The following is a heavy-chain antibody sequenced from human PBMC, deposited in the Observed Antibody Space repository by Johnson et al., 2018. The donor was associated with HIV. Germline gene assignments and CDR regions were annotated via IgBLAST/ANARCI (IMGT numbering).Heavy chain of an antibody. D-gene: IGHD2-2*01. J-gene: IGHJ3*02. Sequence: VQLVESGGGLVQPGGSLRLSCAASGFTVSSNYMSWVRQAPGKGLEWVGSIKQDGSESYYVDSVKGRFTISRDNAKNSLYLQMNSLRAEDTAVYYCARLYCSSTSCYEGGGDAFDIWGQGTMVTVSS. CDR2: IKQDGSES. V-gene: IGHV3-7*01. CDR1: GFTVSSNY. CDR3: ARLYCSSTSCYEGGGDAFDI.